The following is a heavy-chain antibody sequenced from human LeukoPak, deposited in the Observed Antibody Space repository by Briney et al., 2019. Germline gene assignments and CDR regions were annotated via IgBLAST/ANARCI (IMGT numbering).Heavy chain of an antibody. CDR1: GFTLTSFW. CDR3: ARRNLLDY. J-gene: IGHJ4*02. CDR2: IKYDGSER. V-gene: IGHV3-7*01. Sequence: PGGSLRLSCAASGFTLTSFWMNWICQAPGKGLEWVANIKYDGSERYYVDSVKGRFTISRDNAKNSLYLQMNSLRAEDTAVYYCARRNLLDYWGQGTLVTVSS.